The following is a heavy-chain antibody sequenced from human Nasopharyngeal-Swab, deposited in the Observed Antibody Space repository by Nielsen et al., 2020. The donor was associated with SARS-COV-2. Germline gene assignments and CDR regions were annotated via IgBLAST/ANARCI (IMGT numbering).Heavy chain of an antibody. D-gene: IGHD3-3*01. J-gene: IGHJ6*02. V-gene: IGHV3-21*01. Sequence: QPAGKGLEWVSSMSRSSSDIYYADSVKGRFTISRDNAKNSLYLQMNSLRAEDTAVYYCAREGLDYDFWSAYFMDVWGQGTTVTGLL. CDR3: AREGLDYDFWSAYFMDV. CDR2: MSRSSSDI.